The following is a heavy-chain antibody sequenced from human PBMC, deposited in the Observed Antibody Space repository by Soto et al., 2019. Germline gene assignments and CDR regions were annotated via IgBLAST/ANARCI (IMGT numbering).Heavy chain of an antibody. D-gene: IGHD1-1*01. J-gene: IGHJ4*02. Sequence: GGSLRLSCAASGFTFSTYSMNWVRQAPGKGLEWVSYISSSGSSIYYADSVKGRFTISRDNAKNSLYLQMNSLRGEDTAVYYCARDPGTTRFDYWGQGTPVTVSS. V-gene: IGHV3-48*01. CDR2: ISSSGSSI. CDR1: GFTFSTYS. CDR3: ARDPGTTRFDY.